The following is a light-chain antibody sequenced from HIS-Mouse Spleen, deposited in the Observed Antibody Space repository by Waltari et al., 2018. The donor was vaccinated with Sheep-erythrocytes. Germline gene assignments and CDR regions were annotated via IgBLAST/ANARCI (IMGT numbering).Light chain of an antibody. CDR3: CSYAGSYNHV. CDR1: SSDVGGYNY. Sequence: QSALTQPRSVSGSPGQSVTISCPGTSSDVGGYNYVPWYQQHPGKAPKLMIYDVSKRPSGVPDRFSGSKSGNTASLTISGLQAEDEADYYCCSYAGSYNHVSATGTKVTVL. J-gene: IGLJ1*01. V-gene: IGLV2-11*01. CDR2: DVS.